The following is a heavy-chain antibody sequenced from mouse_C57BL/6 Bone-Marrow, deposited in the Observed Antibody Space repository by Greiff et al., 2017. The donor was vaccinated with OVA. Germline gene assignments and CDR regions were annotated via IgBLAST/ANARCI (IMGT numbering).Heavy chain of an antibody. CDR2: IDPEDGDT. CDR3: TTGRQGNYYAMDY. CDR1: GFNIKDYY. Sequence: VQLKESGAELVRPGASVKLSCTASGFNIKDYYMHWVKQRPEQGLEWIGRIDPEDGDTEYAPKFQGKATMTADTSSNTAYLQLSSLTSEDTAVYYCTTGRQGNYYAMDYWGQGTSVTVSS. V-gene: IGHV14-1*01. D-gene: IGHD2-12*01. J-gene: IGHJ4*01.